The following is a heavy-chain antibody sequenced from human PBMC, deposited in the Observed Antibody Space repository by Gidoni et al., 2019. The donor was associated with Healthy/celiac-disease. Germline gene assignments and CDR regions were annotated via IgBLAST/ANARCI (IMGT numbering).Heavy chain of an antibody. CDR3: ARENKRDGYKTYYFDY. V-gene: IGHV3-7*01. D-gene: IGHD5-12*01. J-gene: IGHJ4*02. Sequence: EVQLVESGGGLVQPGGSRSLSSSGFGFAFISYWMSWVRQAPGKGLEWVANIKQDGSEKYYVDSVKGRFTISRDNAKNSLYLQMNSLRAEDTAVYYCARENKRDGYKTYYFDYWGQGTLVTVSS. CDR1: GFAFISYW. CDR2: IKQDGSEK.